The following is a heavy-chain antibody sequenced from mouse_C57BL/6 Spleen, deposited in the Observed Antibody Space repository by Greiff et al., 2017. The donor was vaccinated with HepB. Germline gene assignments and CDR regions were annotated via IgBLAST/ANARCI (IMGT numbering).Heavy chain of an antibody. D-gene: IGHD1-1*01. Sequence: VQLQQSGPELVKPGASVKISCKASGYAFSSSWMNWVKQRPGKGLEWIGRIYPGDGDTNYNGKFKGKATLTADKSSSTAYMQLSSLTSEDSAVYFCARGSSYVDFDYWGQGTTLTVSS. CDR2: IYPGDGDT. CDR3: ARGSSYVDFDY. V-gene: IGHV1-82*01. CDR1: GYAFSSSW. J-gene: IGHJ2*01.